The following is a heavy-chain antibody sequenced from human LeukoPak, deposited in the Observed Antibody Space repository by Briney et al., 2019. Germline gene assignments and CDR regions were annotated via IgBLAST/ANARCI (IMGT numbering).Heavy chain of an antibody. V-gene: IGHV4-39*07. Sequence: SETLSLTCTVSGGSNSTSHYYWAWIRQPPGKAPEWIGSIYYTGSGSTYYNPSLKSRVTISLDTSKNQFSLRLSSVTAADTAVYYCARDKFSGTFDYWGQRTLVTVSS. J-gene: IGHJ4*02. CDR3: ARDKFSGTFDY. CDR1: GGSNSTSHYY. CDR2: IYYTGSGST. D-gene: IGHD6-25*01.